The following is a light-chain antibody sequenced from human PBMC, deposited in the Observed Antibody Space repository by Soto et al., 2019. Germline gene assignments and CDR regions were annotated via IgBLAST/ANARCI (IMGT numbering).Light chain of an antibody. CDR3: QHYGSSPPLT. J-gene: IGKJ4*01. Sequence: EFVLTQSPGTLSLSPGERATLSCRASQSVSSTFLAWYQQKPGQPPRLLIYGASTRGTGIPDRFSGSGSGTDVTLTISRLEPEDSAVYYCQHYGSSPPLTFGGGTKVEIK. V-gene: IGKV3-20*01. CDR1: QSVSSTF. CDR2: GAS.